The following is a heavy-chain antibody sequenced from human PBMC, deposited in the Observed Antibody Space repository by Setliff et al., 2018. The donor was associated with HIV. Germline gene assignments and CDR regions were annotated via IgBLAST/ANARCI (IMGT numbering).Heavy chain of an antibody. Sequence: ASVKVSCKASGYTFTSYDINWVRQATGQGLEWMAWMNPNSGNTGYTQKFQGRVTITSDTSISTAYMELSSLRSEDTAVYYCARGSGFIEAAGTDYWGQGTLVTVS. D-gene: IGHD6-13*01. J-gene: IGHJ4*02. V-gene: IGHV1-8*03. CDR1: GYTFTSYD. CDR3: ARGSGFIEAAGTDY. CDR2: MNPNSGNT.